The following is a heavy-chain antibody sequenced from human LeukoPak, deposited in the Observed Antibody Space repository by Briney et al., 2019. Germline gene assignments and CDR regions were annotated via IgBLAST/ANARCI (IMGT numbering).Heavy chain of an antibody. D-gene: IGHD2-2*01. CDR2: IIPIFGTA. J-gene: IGHJ4*02. CDR1: GGTFSSYA. V-gene: IGHV1-69*13. Sequence: ASVKVSCKASGGTFSSYAISWVRQAPGQGLEWMGGIIPIFGTANYAQKFQGRVTITADESTSTAYMELSSLRSEDTAVYYCARFWCSSTSCSAFDYWGQGTLVTVSS. CDR3: ARFWCSSTSCSAFDY.